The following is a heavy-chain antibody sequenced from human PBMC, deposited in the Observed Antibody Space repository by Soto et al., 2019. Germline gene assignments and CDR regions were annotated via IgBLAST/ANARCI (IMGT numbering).Heavy chain of an antibody. CDR1: CYTLSRYG. J-gene: IGHJ5*01. CDR3: ARRDVSQRSNCFDS. CDR2: ISAYNGNT. D-gene: IGHD6-25*01. Sequence: ASGKVSCKASCYTLSRYGINWGRQAPGQGLEWMGWISAYNGNTNYAQKLQGRVTMTTDTSTSTAYMELRSLRSDDTAVYYCARRDVSQRSNCFDSWGQGILVTLSS. V-gene: IGHV1-18*01.